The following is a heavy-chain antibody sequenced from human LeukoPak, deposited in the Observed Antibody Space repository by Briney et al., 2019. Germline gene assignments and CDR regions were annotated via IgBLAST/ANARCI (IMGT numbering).Heavy chain of an antibody. D-gene: IGHD2-15*01. Sequence: PSETLSLTCTVSDGSISRSTYYWGWLRQPPGTGLEWIGSIYYSGNTYYNPSLKSRVTISVDTSKNQFSLKLSFVTTADTAVYYCAGALAYCSGGSCTRGYNWFDPWGQGTLVTVPS. CDR3: AGALAYCSGGSCTRGYNWFDP. CDR2: IYYSGNT. CDR1: DGSISRSTYY. J-gene: IGHJ5*02. V-gene: IGHV4-39*01.